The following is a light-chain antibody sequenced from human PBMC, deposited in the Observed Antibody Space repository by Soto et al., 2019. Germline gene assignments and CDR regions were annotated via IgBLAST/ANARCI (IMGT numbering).Light chain of an antibody. Sequence: DIVMTQSPDSLAVSLGERVTINCKSSQSVFYSSNNKNYLAWYQQKPGQPPKLLIYWASTRESGVPDRFSGSGSGTDFTLTISSLQAEDVAVYYCQQYYSTPPYTFGQGTKLEIK. CDR1: QSVFYSSNNKNY. J-gene: IGKJ2*01. CDR3: QQYYSTPPYT. CDR2: WAS. V-gene: IGKV4-1*01.